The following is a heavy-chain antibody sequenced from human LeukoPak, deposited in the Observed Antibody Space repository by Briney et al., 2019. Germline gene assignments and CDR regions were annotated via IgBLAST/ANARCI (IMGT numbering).Heavy chain of an antibody. CDR1: GFSFSTYS. CDR3: ATDSPETAAFDY. CDR2: IVGSSSTI. J-gene: IGHJ4*02. Sequence: GGSLRLSCAVSGFSFSTYSMNWVRQAPGKGLEWVSYIVGSSSTIYYADSVKGRFTISRDNARNSLYLQMDSLRAEDTAVYYCATDSPETAAFDYWGQGTLVTVSS. V-gene: IGHV3-48*04. D-gene: IGHD1-1*01.